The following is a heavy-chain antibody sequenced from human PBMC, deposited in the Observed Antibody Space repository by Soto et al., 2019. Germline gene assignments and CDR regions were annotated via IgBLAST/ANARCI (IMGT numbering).Heavy chain of an antibody. V-gene: IGHV4-39*01. CDR1: GGSISSTDYF. CDR2: IYYTGTT. CDR3: ARQATYDIWAPPCLLDS. Sequence: PSETLSLTCTVSGGSISSTDYFWGWIRQSPGKGLEWIGSIYYTGTTYYSPPLKSRVTISVDTSRNQFSLNLRSVTAADTAVYSCARQATYDIWAPPCLLDSWGQGSLVTVSS. D-gene: IGHD3-9*01. J-gene: IGHJ4*02.